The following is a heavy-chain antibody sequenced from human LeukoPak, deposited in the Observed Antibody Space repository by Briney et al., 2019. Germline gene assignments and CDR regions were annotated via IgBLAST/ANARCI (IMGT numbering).Heavy chain of an antibody. CDR1: GFTFSSYA. Sequence: GGSLRLSCAASGFTFSSYAMSWVRQAPGKGLEWVSAISGSGGSTYYADSVRGRFTISRDNSKNTLYLQMNSLRAEDTAVYYCAREEGDYGGNIDYWGQGTLVTVSS. D-gene: IGHD4-23*01. CDR2: ISGSGGST. J-gene: IGHJ4*02. CDR3: AREEGDYGGNIDY. V-gene: IGHV3-23*01.